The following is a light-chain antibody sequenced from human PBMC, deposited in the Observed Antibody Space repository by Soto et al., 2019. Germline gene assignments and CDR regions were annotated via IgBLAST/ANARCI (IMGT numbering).Light chain of an antibody. CDR2: KAS. V-gene: IGKV1-5*03. Sequence: DIQMTQSPSTLSASVGDRGTITCRASQSISSWLAWYQQKPGKAPNLLIYKASSLESGVPSRFSGSGSGTEFALTITSLQPDDLATYYCQQYNSYPYTFGQGTKLEIK. J-gene: IGKJ2*01. CDR1: QSISSW. CDR3: QQYNSYPYT.